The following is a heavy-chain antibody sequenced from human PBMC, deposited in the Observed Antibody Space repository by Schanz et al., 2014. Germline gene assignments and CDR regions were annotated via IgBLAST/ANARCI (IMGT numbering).Heavy chain of an antibody. CDR1: GFTFSRFG. Sequence: EVQLVESGGGLVQPGGSLRLSCATSGFTFSRFGMHWVRQAPGKGLEWVGRIKSKVDGGTTDNDAPVQGRFTISRDDAKNTLQLQMNSKKPKDADVSEYSSTRDTLIYAASAHWGQGTMVTVSS. V-gene: IGHV3-15*01. CDR3: SSTRDTLIYAASAH. J-gene: IGHJ3*01. CDR2: IKSKVDGGTT. D-gene: IGHD2-2*01.